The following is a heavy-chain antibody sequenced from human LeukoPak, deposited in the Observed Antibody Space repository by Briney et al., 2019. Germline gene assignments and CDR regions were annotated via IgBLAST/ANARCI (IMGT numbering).Heavy chain of an antibody. J-gene: IGHJ1*01. Sequence: GGSLRLSCEASGFTFSRYWMHWVRHAPGKGLVWVSRIKSDGKTNYADSVKGRFTISRDNAKNTVSLQMNSLRADDTGVYYCARAPSEVGGYYPEYFRHWGQGTLVTVSS. CDR2: IKSDGKT. CDR3: ARAPSEVGGYYPEYFRH. CDR1: GFTFSRYW. V-gene: IGHV3-74*01. D-gene: IGHD3-3*01.